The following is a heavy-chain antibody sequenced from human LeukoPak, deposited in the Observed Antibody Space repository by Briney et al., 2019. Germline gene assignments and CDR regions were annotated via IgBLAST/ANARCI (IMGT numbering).Heavy chain of an antibody. D-gene: IGHD6-13*01. CDR1: GGSISSGYYF. J-gene: IGHJ4*02. CDR2: ICTSGST. CDR3: ARGGAAGLYF. V-gene: IGHV4-61*02. Sequence: SQTLSLTCTVSGGSISSGYYFWSWIRQPAGKGLEWIGRICTSGSTNYNPSLKSRVTMSLDTSKNQFSLILNSVIAADTAVYYCARGGAAGLYFWGQGILVTVSS.